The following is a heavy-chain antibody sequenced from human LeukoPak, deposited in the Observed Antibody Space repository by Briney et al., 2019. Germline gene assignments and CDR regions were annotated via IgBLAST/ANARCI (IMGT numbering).Heavy chain of an antibody. V-gene: IGHV3-48*01. D-gene: IGHD1-14*01. CDR1: GFTFSSYS. Sequence: GGSLRLSCAASGFTFSSYSMNWVRQAPGKGLEWVSYISSSSSTIYYADSVKGRFTISRDNAKNSLYLQMNSLRAEDTAVYYCARDPPGHSGYWGQGTLVTVSS. CDR2: ISSSSSTI. J-gene: IGHJ4*02. CDR3: ARDPPGHSGY.